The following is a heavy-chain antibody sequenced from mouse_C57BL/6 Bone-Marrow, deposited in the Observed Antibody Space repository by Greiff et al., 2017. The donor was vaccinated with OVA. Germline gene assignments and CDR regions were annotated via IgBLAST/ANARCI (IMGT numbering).Heavy chain of an antibody. CDR2: ISTYYGDA. J-gene: IGHJ3*01. V-gene: IGHV1-67*01. Sequence: QVQLQQSGPELVRPGVSVKISCKGSGYTFTDYAMHWVKQSHAKSLEWIGVISTYYGDASYNQKFKDKATMTVDKSSSTAYMQLSSLTSEDSAVYYCAMRTTVVAKGDYWGQGTLVTVSA. CDR3: AMRTTVVAKGDY. D-gene: IGHD1-1*01. CDR1: GYTFTDYA.